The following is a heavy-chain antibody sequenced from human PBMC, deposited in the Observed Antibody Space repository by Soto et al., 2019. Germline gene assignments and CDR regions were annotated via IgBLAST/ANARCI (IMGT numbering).Heavy chain of an antibody. Sequence: QVQLQESGPGLVKPSTTLTLTCTVSGGSITSIYWWTWVRQPPGKGLEWIGEIYQSGSTKYNPSLERRVTISLAESGNQFSLKLTSVTAADTAMYYCAKNQGHYYGSGPHDALEVWGQGTMVTVSS. V-gene: IGHV4-4*02. D-gene: IGHD3-10*01. CDR1: GGSITSIYW. CDR2: IYQSGST. CDR3: AKNQGHYYGSGPHDALEV. J-gene: IGHJ3*01.